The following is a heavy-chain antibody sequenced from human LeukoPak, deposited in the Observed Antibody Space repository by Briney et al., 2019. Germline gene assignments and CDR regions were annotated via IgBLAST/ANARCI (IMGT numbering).Heavy chain of an antibody. CDR3: ARAIVGAPRAFDY. Sequence: PGESLKISCKGSGYSFTNYWIGWVRQMPGKGLEWMGIIYPDDSDTRYSPSFQGQVTISADKSISTAYLQWSSLKASDTAMYYCARAIVGAPRAFDYWGQGTLVTVSS. D-gene: IGHD1-26*01. CDR2: IYPDDSDT. V-gene: IGHV5-51*01. CDR1: GYSFTNYW. J-gene: IGHJ4*02.